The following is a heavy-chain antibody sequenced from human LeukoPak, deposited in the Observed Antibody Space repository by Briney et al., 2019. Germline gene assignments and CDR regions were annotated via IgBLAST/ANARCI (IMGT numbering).Heavy chain of an antibody. Sequence: GGSLRLSCAASGFIFSNFGMHWVRQAPGKGLEWVSSISSSSSYIYYADSVKGRFTISRDNAKNSLYLQMNSLRAEDTAVYYCARDKFVRGSGSPFDYWGQGTLVTVSS. V-gene: IGHV3-21*01. CDR3: ARDKFVRGSGSPFDY. CDR1: GFIFSNFG. D-gene: IGHD3-10*01. CDR2: ISSSSSYI. J-gene: IGHJ4*02.